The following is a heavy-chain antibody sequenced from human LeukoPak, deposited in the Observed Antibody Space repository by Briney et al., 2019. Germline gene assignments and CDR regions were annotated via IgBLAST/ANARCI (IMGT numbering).Heavy chain of an antibody. CDR1: GFTFSSYS. J-gene: IGHJ3*02. Sequence: PGGSLRLXCAASGFTFSSYSMNWVRQAPGKGLEWVSYISSSSSTIYYADSVKGRFTISRDNAKNSLYLQMNSLRAEDTAVYYCARCSWEQWLVRRAFDIWGQGTMVTVSS. CDR2: ISSSSSTI. V-gene: IGHV3-48*01. CDR3: ARCSWEQWLVRRAFDI. D-gene: IGHD6-19*01.